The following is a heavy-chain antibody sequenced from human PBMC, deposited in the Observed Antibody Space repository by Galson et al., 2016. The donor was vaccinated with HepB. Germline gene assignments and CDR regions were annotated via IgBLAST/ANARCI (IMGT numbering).Heavy chain of an antibody. CDR1: GGSISSDGYY. J-gene: IGHJ4*02. CDR2: IYYSGST. Sequence: TLSLTCTVSGGSISSDGYYWSWIRQHPGKGLEWIGYIYYSGSTYYNRSLKSRVTISVDTSRNQFSLKLSSVTAADTAVYYCSYTYYYDRSGYSPFDNWGQGTLVTVSS. CDR3: SYTYYYDRSGYSPFDN. V-gene: IGHV4-31*03. D-gene: IGHD3-22*01.